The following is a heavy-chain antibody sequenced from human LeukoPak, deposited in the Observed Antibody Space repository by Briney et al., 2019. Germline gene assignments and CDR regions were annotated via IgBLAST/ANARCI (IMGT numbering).Heavy chain of an antibody. CDR2: IYYSGST. J-gene: IGHJ4*02. CDR3: ARLKYCSSTSCYYFDY. D-gene: IGHD2-2*01. V-gene: IGHV4-31*03. CDR1: GGSISSGGCY. Sequence: SQTLSLTCTVSGGSISSGGCYWNWIRQHPGKALEWIGYIYYSGSTYYNPSLKSRVTISVDTSKNQFSLKLSSVTAADTAVYYCARLKYCSSTSCYYFDYWGQGTLVTVSS.